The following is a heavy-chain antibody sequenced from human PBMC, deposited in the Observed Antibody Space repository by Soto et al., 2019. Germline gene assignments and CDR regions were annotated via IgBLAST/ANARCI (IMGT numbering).Heavy chain of an antibody. CDR2: IIPIFGST. Sequence: GASVKVSCKASGGTFSSYAISWVRQAPGQGLEWMGGIIPIFGSTSYAQKFQGRVTMTSDTSTNTVYMELSRLRSEDTAMYYCARDRDILTGFYDYGMDVWGQGTTVTVSS. V-gene: IGHV1-69*05. CDR3: ARDRDILTGFYDYGMDV. J-gene: IGHJ6*02. CDR1: GGTFSSYA. D-gene: IGHD3-9*01.